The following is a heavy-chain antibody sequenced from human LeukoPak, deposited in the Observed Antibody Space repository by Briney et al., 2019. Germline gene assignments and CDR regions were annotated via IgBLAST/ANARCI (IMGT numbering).Heavy chain of an antibody. V-gene: IGHV3-33*01. CDR1: GFTFSSYG. CDR2: IWYDGSNK. CDR3: ARDSPIRPDAFDI. J-gene: IGHJ3*02. Sequence: PGGSLRLSCAASGFTFSSYGMHWVRQALGKGLEWVAVIWYDGSNKYYADSVKGRFTISRDNSKNTLYLQMNSLRAEDTAVYYCARDSPIRPDAFDIWGQGTMVTVSS.